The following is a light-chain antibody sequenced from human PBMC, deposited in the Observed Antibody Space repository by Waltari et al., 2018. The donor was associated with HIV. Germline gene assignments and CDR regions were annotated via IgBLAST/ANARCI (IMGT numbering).Light chain of an antibody. V-gene: IGKV1-5*03. CDR2: KAS. CDR3: QQYKSFCT. J-gene: IGKJ2*02. Sequence: DIQMTQSPSTMSASVGDRVTITCRASQSISTWLAWYQQKPGKAPRLLIYKASSLESGVPSRFSGSGSGTEFTLTISSLQHDDFATYYCQQYKSFCTFGQGTKLEIK. CDR1: QSISTW.